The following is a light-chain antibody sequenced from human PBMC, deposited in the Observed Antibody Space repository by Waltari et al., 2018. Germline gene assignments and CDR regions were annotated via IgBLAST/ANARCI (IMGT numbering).Light chain of an antibody. CDR3: AAWDDSLNGLVV. V-gene: IGLV1-44*01. CDR1: SSNIKRNT. J-gene: IGLJ2*01. Sequence: QSVLTQPLSASGTPGQRVTISCSGSSSNIKRNTVNWYQQPPGTAPKLLIYSNNQRPSGVPDRFSGSKSGTSASLAISGLQSEDEADYYCAAWDDSLNGLVVFGGGTKLTVL. CDR2: SNN.